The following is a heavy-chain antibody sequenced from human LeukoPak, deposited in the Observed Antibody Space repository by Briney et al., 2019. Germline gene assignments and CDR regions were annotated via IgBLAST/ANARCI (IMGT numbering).Heavy chain of an antibody. CDR1: GGTFSSYA. CDR2: IIPIFGTA. Sequence: ASVKLSCKASGGTFSSYAISWVRQAPGQGLEWMGGIIPIFGTANYAQKFQGRVTITADKSTSTAYMELSSLRSEDTAVYYCAIVSHPVVVVTNWGQGTLVTVSS. D-gene: IGHD2-21*02. J-gene: IGHJ4*02. V-gene: IGHV1-69*06. CDR3: AIVSHPVVVVTN.